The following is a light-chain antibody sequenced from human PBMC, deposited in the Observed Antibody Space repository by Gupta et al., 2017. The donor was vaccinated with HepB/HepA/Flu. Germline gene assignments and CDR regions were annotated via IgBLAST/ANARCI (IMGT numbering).Light chain of an antibody. CDR2: RNN. CDR3: AAWDDSLSGPV. Sequence: QSVLTQPPSASGTPGQRVTISCSGSSSNIGSNHVYWYQPLPGTAPKRLIYRNNQRPSGVPDRFSGSKSGTSASLAISGLRSEDEADYYCAAWDDSLSGPVFGGGTKLTVL. V-gene: IGLV1-47*01. CDR1: SSNIGSNH. J-gene: IGLJ3*02.